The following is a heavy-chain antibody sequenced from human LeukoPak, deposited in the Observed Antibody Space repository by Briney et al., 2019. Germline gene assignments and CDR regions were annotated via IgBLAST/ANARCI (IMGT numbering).Heavy chain of an antibody. D-gene: IGHD6-19*01. J-gene: IGHJ4*02. CDR1: GFIFSNYA. V-gene: IGHV3-23*01. CDR2: ISSRGDST. Sequence: GGSLILSCAASGFIFSNYAMSWVRQVPGRGLEWVSTISSRGDSTYVADSVKGRFTISRDNSKNTLYLQMNSLRAEDTAVYYCARDNGFYFVAGTFDYWGQGTLVTVSS. CDR3: ARDNGFYFVAGTFDY.